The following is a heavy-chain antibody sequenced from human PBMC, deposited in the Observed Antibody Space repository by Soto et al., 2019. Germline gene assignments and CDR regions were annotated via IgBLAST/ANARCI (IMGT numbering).Heavy chain of an antibody. V-gene: IGHV4-59*01. D-gene: IGHD6-13*01. J-gene: IGHJ4*02. CDR3: ARGGFYSSTWRLDY. CDR1: GGSISSYY. CDR2: IYYSGST. Sequence: QVQLQESGPGLVKPSETLSLTCTVSGGSISSYYWSWIRQPPGKGLEWIGYIYYSGSTNYNPSLKSRVTISVDTSNKQFSLKLSSVTAADTAVYYCARGGFYSSTWRLDYWGQGTLVTVSS.